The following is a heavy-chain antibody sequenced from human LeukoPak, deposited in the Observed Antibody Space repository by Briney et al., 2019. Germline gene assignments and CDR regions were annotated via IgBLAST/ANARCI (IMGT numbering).Heavy chain of an antibody. CDR3: ARDPHSVAAADDDY. D-gene: IGHD6-13*01. Sequence: ASVKVSCKACGYTFTGYYMHLVRQAPGQGLEWMGWINPNSGGTNYAQKFQGRVTMTRDTSISTAYMELSRLRSDDTAVYYCARDPHSVAAADDDYWGQGTLVTVSS. CDR2: INPNSGGT. CDR1: GYTFTGYY. J-gene: IGHJ4*02. V-gene: IGHV1-2*02.